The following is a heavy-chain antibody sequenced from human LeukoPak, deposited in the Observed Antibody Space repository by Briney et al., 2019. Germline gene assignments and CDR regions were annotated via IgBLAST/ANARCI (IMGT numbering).Heavy chain of an antibody. CDR3: AKRGDCSGTCTYDY. Sequence: GGSLRLSCAASAFTFSSYWMHWVRQAPGKGLVWVSRINSDGISTSYADSVKGRFTISRDNAKNTLYLQMNSLRAEDTAVYYCAKRGDCSGTCTYDYWGQGTLVTVSS. V-gene: IGHV3-74*01. CDR1: AFTFSSYW. J-gene: IGHJ4*02. D-gene: IGHD2-2*01. CDR2: INSDGIST.